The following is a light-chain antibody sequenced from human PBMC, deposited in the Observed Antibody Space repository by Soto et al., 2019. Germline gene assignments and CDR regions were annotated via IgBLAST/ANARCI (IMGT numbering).Light chain of an antibody. V-gene: IGLV7-46*01. Sequence: QAVVTQEPSLTVSPGGTVTLTCGSSTGAVTSGHYPYWFQQKPGQAPRTLIYDATNKHSWTPARFSGSLLGGKAALTLSGAQPEDEAEYYCLLFQGGAVIFGGGTKLTVL. CDR2: DAT. CDR1: TGAVTSGHY. CDR3: LLFQGGAVI. J-gene: IGLJ2*01.